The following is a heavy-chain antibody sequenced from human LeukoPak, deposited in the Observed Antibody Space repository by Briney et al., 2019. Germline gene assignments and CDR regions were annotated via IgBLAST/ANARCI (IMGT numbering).Heavy chain of an antibody. V-gene: IGHV3-30*04. CDR2: ISRDESRA. CDR3: ARDHGFWFDP. Sequence: PGRSLRLSCAASGFMFSSYAMHWVRQAPGKGLEWVAVISRDESRAYYADSVKGRFIISRENSKNTKYLQMNSLRPVDTAVYYCARDHGFWFDPWGQGTLVTVSS. J-gene: IGHJ5*02. CDR1: GFMFSSYA.